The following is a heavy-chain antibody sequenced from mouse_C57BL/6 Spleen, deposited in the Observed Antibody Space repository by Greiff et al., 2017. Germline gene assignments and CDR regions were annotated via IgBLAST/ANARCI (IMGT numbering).Heavy chain of an antibody. D-gene: IGHD2-1*01. V-gene: IGHV1-82*01. CDR1: GYAFSSSW. Sequence: VKLMESGPELVKPGASVKISCKASGYAFSSSWMNWVKQRPGKGLEWIGRIYPGDGDTNYNGKFKGKATLTADKSSSTAYMQLSSLTSEDSAVYFCARSGGNYGPWFAYWGQGTLVTVSA. CDR2: IYPGDGDT. CDR3: ARSGGNYGPWFAY. J-gene: IGHJ3*01.